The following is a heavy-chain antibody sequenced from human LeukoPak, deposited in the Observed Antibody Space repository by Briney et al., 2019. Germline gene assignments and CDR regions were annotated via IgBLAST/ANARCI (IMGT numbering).Heavy chain of an antibody. CDR1: GYTFTSYD. CDR3: ARSPKGELRDSGYDHGFDY. D-gene: IGHD5-12*01. J-gene: IGHJ4*02. V-gene: IGHV1-8*01. CDR2: MNPNSGNT. Sequence: ASVKVSCKASGYTFTSYDINWVRQATGQGLEWMGWMNPNSGNTGYAQKFQGRVTMTRNTSISTAYMELSGLRSEDTAVYYCARSPKGELRDSGYDHGFDYWGQGTLVTVSS.